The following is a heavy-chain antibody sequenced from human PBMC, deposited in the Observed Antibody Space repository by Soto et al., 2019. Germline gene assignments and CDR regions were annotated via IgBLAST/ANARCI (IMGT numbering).Heavy chain of an antibody. CDR3: ARDETYGSGTLYYYYYGMDV. CDR2: ISSSSSTI. J-gene: IGHJ6*02. CDR1: GFTFSSYS. Sequence: EVQLVESGGGLVQPGGSLRLSCAASGFTFSSYSMNWVRQAPGKGLEWVSYISSSSSTIYYADSVKGRFTISRDNAKNSLYLQMNSLRDEDTAVYYCARDETYGSGTLYYYYYGMDVWGQGTTVTVSS. V-gene: IGHV3-48*02. D-gene: IGHD3-10*01.